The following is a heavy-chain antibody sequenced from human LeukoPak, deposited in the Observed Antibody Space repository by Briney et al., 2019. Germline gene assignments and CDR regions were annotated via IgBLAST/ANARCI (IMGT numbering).Heavy chain of an antibody. CDR3: ARESVGARPRDIVVVVAATRSQAYWYFDL. Sequence: SETLSLTCTVSGGSISSYYWSWIRQHPGKGLEWIGYIYYSGSTYYNPSLKSRVTISVDTSKNQFSLKLRSVTAADTAVYYCARESVGARPRDIVVVVAATRSQAYWYFDLWGRGTLVTVSP. CDR2: IYYSGST. D-gene: IGHD2-15*01. V-gene: IGHV4-59*06. CDR1: GGSISSYY. J-gene: IGHJ2*01.